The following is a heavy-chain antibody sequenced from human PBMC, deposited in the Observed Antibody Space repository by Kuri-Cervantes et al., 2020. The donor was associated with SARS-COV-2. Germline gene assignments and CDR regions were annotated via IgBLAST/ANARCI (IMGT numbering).Heavy chain of an antibody. V-gene: IGHV3-66*01. CDR1: GFTVNSNY. Sequence: GESLKISCTASGFTVNSNYMTWVRQAPGKGLEWVSIIFAGGSTYYADSVKGRFTISRDNSKNTLYLQMNSLRAEDTAVYYCARDRVVVVAATSPHYYGMDVWGQGTTVTVSS. CDR2: IFAGGST. CDR3: ARDRVVVVAATSPHYYGMDV. D-gene: IGHD2-15*01. J-gene: IGHJ6*02.